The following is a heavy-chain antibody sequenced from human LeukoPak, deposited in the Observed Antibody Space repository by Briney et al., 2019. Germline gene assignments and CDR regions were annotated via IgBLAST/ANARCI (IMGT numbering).Heavy chain of an antibody. J-gene: IGHJ4*02. CDR2: INPNSGGT. CDR3: ARVRCSSTSCYIFIY. V-gene: IGHV1-2*02. Sequence: ASVKVSCKASGYTFTGYYMHWVRQAPGQGLEWMGWINPNSGGTNYAQKFQCRVTMTRDTSISTAYMELSRLRSDDTAVYYCARVRCSSTSCYIFIYWGQGTLVTVSS. D-gene: IGHD2-2*02. CDR1: GYTFTGYY.